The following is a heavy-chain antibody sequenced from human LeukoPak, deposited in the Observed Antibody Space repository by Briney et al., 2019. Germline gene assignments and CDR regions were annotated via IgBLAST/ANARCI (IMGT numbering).Heavy chain of an antibody. J-gene: IGHJ6*03. CDR1: GYTFTSYG. CDR3: AREYSSSSGLGGYYYYYMDV. D-gene: IGHD6-6*01. V-gene: IGHV1-18*01. Sequence: ASVKVSCKASGYTFTSYGISWVRQAPGQGLEWMGWISAYNGNTNYAQKLQGRVTMTTDTSTSTAYMELRSLRSDDTAVYYCAREYSSSSGLGGYYYYYMDVWGKGTTVTVSS. CDR2: ISAYNGNT.